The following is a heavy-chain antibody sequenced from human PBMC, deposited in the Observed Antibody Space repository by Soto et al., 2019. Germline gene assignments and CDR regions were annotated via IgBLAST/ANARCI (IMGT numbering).Heavy chain of an antibody. CDR3: ARREQWLENFDF. D-gene: IGHD6-19*01. J-gene: IGHJ4*02. CDR1: GYTFTGYY. CDR2: INPNSGDT. Sequence: ASVKVSCKTSGYTFTGYYIHWIRQAPGQGLEWMGWINPNSGDTNYSQEFQGRVTMTSDTSITTAYVELTRLRSDDTAVYYCARREQWLENFDFWGQGTLVTVSS. V-gene: IGHV1-2*02.